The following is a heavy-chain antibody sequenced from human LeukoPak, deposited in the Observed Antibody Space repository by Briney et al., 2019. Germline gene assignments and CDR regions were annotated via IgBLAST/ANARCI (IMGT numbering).Heavy chain of an antibody. CDR1: GYSFTSYW. CDR2: IYPGDSDT. Sequence: GESLKISCKGSGYSFTSYWIGWVRQMPGKGLEWMGIIYPGDSDTRYSPSFQGQVTISADKSICTAYLQWSSLKASDTAMYYCARHVDIVATISSAFDIWGQGTMVTVSS. D-gene: IGHD5-12*01. V-gene: IGHV5-51*01. CDR3: ARHVDIVATISSAFDI. J-gene: IGHJ3*02.